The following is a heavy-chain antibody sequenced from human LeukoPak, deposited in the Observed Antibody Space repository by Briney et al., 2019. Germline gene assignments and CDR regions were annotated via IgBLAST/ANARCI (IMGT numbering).Heavy chain of an antibody. CDR3: ARYNTAMVVPYAFDI. CDR2: INHSGST. D-gene: IGHD5-18*01. J-gene: IGHJ3*02. CDR1: GGSFSGYY. V-gene: IGHV4-34*01. Sequence: SETLSLTCAVYGGSFSGYYWSWIRQPPGKGLEWIGEINHSGSTNYNPSLKSRVTISVDTSKNQFSLKLSSVTAADTAVYYCARYNTAMVVPYAFDIWGQGTMVTVSS.